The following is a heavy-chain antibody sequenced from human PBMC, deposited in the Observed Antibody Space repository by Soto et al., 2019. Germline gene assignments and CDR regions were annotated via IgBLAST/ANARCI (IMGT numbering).Heavy chain of an antibody. Sequence: QVQLGESGGGVVQPGRSVRLSCAASGFTFSSYAMHWVRQAPGKGLEWVAVISYDGSNKYYADSVKGRFTISRDNSKNTLYLQMNSLRAEDTAVYYCARPLWRDDYNWGYFDLWGRGTLVTVSS. CDR1: GFTFSSYA. CDR2: ISYDGSNK. D-gene: IGHD4-4*01. V-gene: IGHV3-30-3*01. J-gene: IGHJ2*01. CDR3: ARPLWRDDYNWGYFDL.